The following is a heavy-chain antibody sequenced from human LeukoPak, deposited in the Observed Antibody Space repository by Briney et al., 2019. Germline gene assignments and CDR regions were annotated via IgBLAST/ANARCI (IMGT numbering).Heavy chain of an antibody. Sequence: GGSLRLSCAASGXSFSIYIVNWVPQAPRKRQEWVSFISSSSSSTYYADSVKGRFTVSRDNAKNSLYLQMNSLRDEDTAVCYCARNPGGIGDYWGQGTLVTVSS. CDR3: ARNPGGIGDY. V-gene: IGHV3-48*02. CDR2: ISSSSSST. CDR1: GXSFSIYI. J-gene: IGHJ4*02. D-gene: IGHD4-23*01.